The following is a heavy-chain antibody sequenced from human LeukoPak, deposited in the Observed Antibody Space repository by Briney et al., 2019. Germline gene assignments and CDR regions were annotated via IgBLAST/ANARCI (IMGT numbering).Heavy chain of an antibody. Sequence: SQTLSLTCTVSGGSISSGGYYWSWIRQPPGKGLEWIGYIYYSGSTNYNPSLKSRVTISVDTSKNHFSLKLSSVTAADTAVYYCARQQQQLVFGWFDPWGQGTLVTVFS. CDR1: GGSISSGGYY. D-gene: IGHD6-13*01. V-gene: IGHV4-61*03. J-gene: IGHJ5*02. CDR2: IYYSGST. CDR3: ARQQQQLVFGWFDP.